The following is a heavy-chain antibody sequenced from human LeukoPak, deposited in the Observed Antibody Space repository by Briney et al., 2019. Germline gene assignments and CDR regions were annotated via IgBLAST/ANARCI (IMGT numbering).Heavy chain of an antibody. CDR3: ARGGTGNWFDP. CDR2: IYHSGST. CDR1: GYYISRGYY. J-gene: IGHJ5*02. Sequence: SETLSLTCAVSGYYISRGYYWGWIRQPPGKGLEWIGSIYHSGSTYYNPSLKSRVTISVDTSKNQFSLKLSSVTAADTAVYYCARGGTGNWFDPWGQGTLVTASS. V-gene: IGHV4-38-2*01. D-gene: IGHD1-1*01.